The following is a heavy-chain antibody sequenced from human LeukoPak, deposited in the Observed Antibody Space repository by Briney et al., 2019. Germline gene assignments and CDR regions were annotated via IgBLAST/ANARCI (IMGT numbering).Heavy chain of an antibody. CDR1: GFTFSNCG. CDR3: ARDISPSYFGSFDY. D-gene: IGHD3-10*01. J-gene: IGHJ4*02. CDR2: ISYEGSKK. Sequence: GGSLRLSCAASGFTFSNCGMHWVRQAPGKGLEWVALISYEGSKKYYADFVKGRFTISRDNSKNTLYLQMNSLRAEDTAVYYCARDISPSYFGSFDYWGQGTLVTVSS. V-gene: IGHV3-30*03.